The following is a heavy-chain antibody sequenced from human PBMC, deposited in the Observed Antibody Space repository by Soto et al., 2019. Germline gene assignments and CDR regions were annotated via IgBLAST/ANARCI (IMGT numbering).Heavy chain of an antibody. V-gene: IGHV4-59*08. Sequence: QVQLQESGPGLVKPSETLSLTCTVSGGTISSWYWSWIRQPPGKGLEWIGYIYYSGSTNCNPSLKSRVTISVDTSKNQFSLKLSSVTAADTAVYYCASRYGSAIDYWGQGTLVTVSS. CDR1: GGTISSWY. CDR2: IYYSGST. J-gene: IGHJ4*02. CDR3: ASRYGSAIDY. D-gene: IGHD1-26*01.